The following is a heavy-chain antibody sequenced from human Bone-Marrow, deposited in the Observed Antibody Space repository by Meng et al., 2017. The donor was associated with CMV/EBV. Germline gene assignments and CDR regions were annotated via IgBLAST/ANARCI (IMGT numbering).Heavy chain of an antibody. CDR2: IYYSGST. V-gene: IGHV4-39*07. Sequence: SETLSLTCTVSGGSISSSSYYWGWIRQPPGKGLEWIGSIYYSGSTYYNPSLKSRVTISVDTSKNQFSLKLSSVTAADTAVYYCASLYYDFWSGYYSNFDYWGQGTLVTVSS. D-gene: IGHD3-3*01. J-gene: IGHJ4*02. CDR3: ASLYYDFWSGYYSNFDY. CDR1: GGSISSSSYY.